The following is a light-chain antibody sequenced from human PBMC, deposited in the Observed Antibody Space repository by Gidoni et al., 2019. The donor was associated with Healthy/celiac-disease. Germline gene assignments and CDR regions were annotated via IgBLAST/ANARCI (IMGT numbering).Light chain of an antibody. CDR3: QQLNS. CDR2: AAS. V-gene: IGKV1-9*01. J-gene: IGKJ3*01. Sequence: DIQLTQSPSFLSASVGDRVTITCRASQGISSYLAWYQQKPGKAPKLLIYAASTLKSGVPSRFSGSGSGTEFTLTISSLQPEDFATYYCQQLNSFGPGTKVDIK. CDR1: QGISSY.